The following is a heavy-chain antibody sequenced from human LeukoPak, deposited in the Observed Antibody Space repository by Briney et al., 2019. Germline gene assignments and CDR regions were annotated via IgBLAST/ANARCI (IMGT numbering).Heavy chain of an antibody. V-gene: IGHV3-30-3*01. Sequence: GGSLRLSCAASGFTFSSYVMHWVRQTPGKGLEWVAILSSDGVNKRYADFVQGRFTVSRDNFKNTLYLQMDSLTAEDTAFYYCARDPGTTFDVLNFHFDVWGQGTLVTVSS. D-gene: IGHD3-3*01. CDR3: ARDPGTTFDVLNFHFDV. CDR1: GFTFSSYV. J-gene: IGHJ4*02. CDR2: LSSDGVNK.